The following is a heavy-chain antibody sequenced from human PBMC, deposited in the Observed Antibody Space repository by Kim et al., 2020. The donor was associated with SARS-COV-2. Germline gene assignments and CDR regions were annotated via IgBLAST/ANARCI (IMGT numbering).Heavy chain of an antibody. Sequence: GGSLRLSCAASGFTFSSYAMHWVRQAPGKGLEWVAVISYDGSNKYYADSVKGRFTISRDNSKNTLYLQMNSLRAEDTAVYYCARGRSELVFGEYACFDI. J-gene: IGHJ3*02. D-gene: IGHD3-10*02. CDR3: ARGRSELVFGEYACFDI. CDR1: GFTFSSYA. CDR2: ISYDGSNK. V-gene: IGHV3-30*04.